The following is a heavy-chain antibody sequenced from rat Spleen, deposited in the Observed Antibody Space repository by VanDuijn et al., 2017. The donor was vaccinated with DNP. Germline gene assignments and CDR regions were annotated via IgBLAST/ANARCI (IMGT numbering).Heavy chain of an antibody. CDR1: GFTLTDFY. D-gene: IGHD4-3*01. V-gene: IGHV7-7*01. CDR3: ARRFRAFDD. CDR2: IRNRANDYTT. J-gene: IGHJ2*01. Sequence: EVKLLESGGGLVQPGGSLRLSCAVSGFTLTDFYMSWIRQPPGKAPEWLAIIRNRANDYTTEYNPSVEGRFTISRDNTQNILYLQMNSLRIDDSAIYYCARRFRAFDDWGQGVMVTVSS.